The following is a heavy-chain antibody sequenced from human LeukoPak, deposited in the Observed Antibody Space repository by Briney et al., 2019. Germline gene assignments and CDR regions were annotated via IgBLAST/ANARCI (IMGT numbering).Heavy chain of an antibody. CDR3: ARDQDSSGYSFDY. Sequence: GGSLRLSCAASGFTFSSYAMHWVRQAPGKGLEWVAVIPYDGSNKYYADSVKGRFTISRDNSKNTLYLQMNSLRAEDTAVYYCARDQDSSGYSFDYWGQGTLVTVSS. J-gene: IGHJ4*02. D-gene: IGHD3-22*01. CDR2: IPYDGSNK. CDR1: GFTFSSYA. V-gene: IGHV3-30-3*01.